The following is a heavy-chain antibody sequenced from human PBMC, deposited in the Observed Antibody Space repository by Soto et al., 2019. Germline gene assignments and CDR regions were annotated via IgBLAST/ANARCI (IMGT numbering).Heavy chain of an antibody. CDR3: ARELERHFDL. CDR1: GFTFSSYA. D-gene: IGHD1-1*01. V-gene: IGHV3-30-3*01. J-gene: IGHJ2*01. Sequence: QVQLVESGGGVVQPGRSLRLSCAVSGFTFSSYAMHRVRQAPGKGLEWVAVISYDGSNKYYADSVKGRFTISRDNSKNTLYLELNSLRAEDTAVYYCARELERHFDLWGRGTLVTVSS. CDR2: ISYDGSNK.